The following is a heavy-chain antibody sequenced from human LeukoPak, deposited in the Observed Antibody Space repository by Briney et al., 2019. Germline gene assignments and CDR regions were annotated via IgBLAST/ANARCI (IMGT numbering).Heavy chain of an antibody. D-gene: IGHD3-10*01. CDR3: ARGPIGSYYYYGMDV. V-gene: IGHV4-61*02. CDR2: IYTSGST. Sequence: SQTLSLTCTVSGGSISSGSYYWSWIRQPAGKGLEWIGRIYTSGSTNYNPSLKSRVTISVDTSKNQFSLKLSSVTAADTAVYYCARGPIGSYYYYGMDVWGQGTTVTVSS. J-gene: IGHJ6*02. CDR1: GGSISSGSYY.